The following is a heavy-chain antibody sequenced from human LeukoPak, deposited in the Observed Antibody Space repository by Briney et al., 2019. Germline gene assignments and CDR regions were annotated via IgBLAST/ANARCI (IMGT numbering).Heavy chain of an antibody. J-gene: IGHJ4*02. CDR2: ISSSSSTI. V-gene: IGHV3-48*01. Sequence: GGSLRLSCAAYGFIFSSYGMDWVRQAPGKGLGWVSYISSSSSTIYYADSVKGRFTISRDNAKHSGYVQMHSLRAAETAVYYCAKGSYYGSGELDYWGQGTLVTVSS. D-gene: IGHD3-10*01. CDR1: GFIFSSYG. CDR3: AKGSYYGSGELDY.